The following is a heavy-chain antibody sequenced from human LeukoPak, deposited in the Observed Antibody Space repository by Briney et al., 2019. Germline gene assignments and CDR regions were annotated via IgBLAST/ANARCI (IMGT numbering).Heavy chain of an antibody. Sequence: SETLSLTCSVSDGSITRSSYYWGWVRQTPGGGLDWIGSIYYSGIAYYNPSLQGRVTMSVDTSKNQFSLKLNSVTVADTAVYFCARLRVTTGFDYWGQGIPVTVSS. J-gene: IGHJ4*02. CDR1: DGSITRSSYY. CDR3: ARLRVTTGFDY. D-gene: IGHD2-21*02. V-gene: IGHV4-39*01. CDR2: IYYSGIA.